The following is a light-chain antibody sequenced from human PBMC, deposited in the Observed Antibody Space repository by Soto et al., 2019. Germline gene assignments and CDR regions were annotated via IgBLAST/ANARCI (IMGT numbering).Light chain of an antibody. Sequence: DIHMTQSPSTLSASVGDRVTITCRASQSISVWLAWYQQKPGKAPNLLIYTTSSLETGVPSRFSGSGSGTEFTLTISSRQPDDFVTYYCQHYNDYACTFGQGTKVEIK. CDR3: QHYNDYACT. CDR2: TTS. CDR1: QSISVW. J-gene: IGKJ1*01. V-gene: IGKV1-5*03.